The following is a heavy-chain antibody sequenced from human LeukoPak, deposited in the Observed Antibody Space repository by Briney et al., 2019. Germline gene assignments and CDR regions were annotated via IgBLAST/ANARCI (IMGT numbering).Heavy chain of an antibody. J-gene: IGHJ4*02. V-gene: IGHV3-7*01. Sequence: GGSLRLSCAASGFTFSIYWMTWVRQAPGKGMEGVANIKHDGSEKYYVDSVKGRFTISRDNAKNSLYLQMNSLRAEDAAVYYCARYGSIVAAGTFDYWGQGTLVTVSS. CDR1: GFTFSIYW. D-gene: IGHD6-13*01. CDR3: ARYGSIVAAGTFDY. CDR2: IKHDGSEK.